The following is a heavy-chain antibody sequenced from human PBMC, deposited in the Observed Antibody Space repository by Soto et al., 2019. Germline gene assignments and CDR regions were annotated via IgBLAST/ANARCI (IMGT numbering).Heavy chain of an antibody. CDR2: ISSSGSTI. CDR1: GFTFIDYY. J-gene: IGHJ6*03. V-gene: IGHV3-11*01. Sequence: GSLRLPCAASGFTFIDYYMSWISQDPGKGLEWVSYISSSGSTIYYADSVKGRFTISRDNAKNSLYLQMNSLRAEDTAVYYCARIPSRVFYYMDVWGKGTTVTVSS. CDR3: ARIPSRVFYYMDV.